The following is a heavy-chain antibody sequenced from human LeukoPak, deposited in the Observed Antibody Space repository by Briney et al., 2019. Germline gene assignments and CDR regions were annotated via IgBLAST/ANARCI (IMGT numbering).Heavy chain of an antibody. D-gene: IGHD1-14*01. CDR3: ARYAEATSFDN. V-gene: IGHV1-46*01. Sequence: GASVKVSCKASGYTFTSYYMHWVRQAPGQGLEWMGIINPSGGSTSYAQKFQGRVTMTRDTSISTAYIEVTRLTSDDTAVYSCARYAEATSFDNWGQGTLVTVSS. J-gene: IGHJ4*02. CDR2: INPSGGST. CDR1: GYTFTSYY.